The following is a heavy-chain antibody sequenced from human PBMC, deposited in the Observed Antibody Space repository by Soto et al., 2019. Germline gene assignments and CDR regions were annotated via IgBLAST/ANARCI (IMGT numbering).Heavy chain of an antibody. Sequence: EVQLVESGGGLVQPGGSLRLSCAASGFTFSGYWMNWVRQAPGKGLEWVANINQHGSDRYYVDSVKGRFTISRDNAKNSRSRQMNSLRAEDTAVYYCARSNFWSGYDYWGQGTLVTVYS. CDR3: ARSNFWSGYDY. CDR1: GFTFSGYW. CDR2: INQHGSDR. D-gene: IGHD3-3*01. J-gene: IGHJ4*02. V-gene: IGHV3-7*01.